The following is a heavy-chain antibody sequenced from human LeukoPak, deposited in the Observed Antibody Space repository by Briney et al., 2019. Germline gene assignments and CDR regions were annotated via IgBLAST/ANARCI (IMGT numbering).Heavy chain of an antibody. D-gene: IGHD3-10*01. J-gene: IGHJ5*02. CDR2: ILSKTSGGTT. CDR3: ADYYASGSYPP. V-gene: IGHV3-15*01. Sequence: PGGSLRLSCAVSRFAFSNYGMSWVRQAPGKGLEWVGRILSKTSGGTTDYATPVKGRFTISRDDSKNMLYLHMNSLQIEDTAVYYCADYYASGSYPPWGQGTLVTVSS. CDR1: RFAFSNYG.